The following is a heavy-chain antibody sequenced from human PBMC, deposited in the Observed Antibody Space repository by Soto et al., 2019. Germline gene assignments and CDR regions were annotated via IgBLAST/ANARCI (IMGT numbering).Heavy chain of an antibody. CDR1: GYTFTTYY. V-gene: IGHV1-46*01. D-gene: IGHD7-27*01. CDR2: INPSGGST. J-gene: IGHJ6*02. CDR3: AREKQLGMGSYYGMDV. Sequence: GASVKVSCKASGYTFTTYYMHWVRQAPGQGLEWMGIINPSGGSTTYPQKFQGRVTMTRDTSTSTVYMELSSLRSEDTAVYYCAREKQLGMGSYYGMDVWGQGTTVTVSS.